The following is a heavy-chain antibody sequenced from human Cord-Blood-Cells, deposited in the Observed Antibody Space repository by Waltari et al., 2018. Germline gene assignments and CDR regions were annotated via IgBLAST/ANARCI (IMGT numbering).Heavy chain of an antibody. V-gene: IGHV1-69*01. J-gene: IGHJ2*01. D-gene: IGHD3-10*01. CDR3: ARDLGYYGSGSYWYFDL. CDR2: IIPIFGTA. CDR1: GTFSSYA. Sequence: GTFSSYAISWVRQAPGQGLEWMGGIIPIFGTANYAQKFQGRVTITADESTSTAYMELSSLRSEDTAVYYCARDLGYYGSGSYWYFDLWGRGTLVTVSS.